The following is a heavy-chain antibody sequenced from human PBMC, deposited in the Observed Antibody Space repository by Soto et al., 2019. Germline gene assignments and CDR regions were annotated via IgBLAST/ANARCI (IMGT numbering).Heavy chain of an antibody. Sequence: ASVKVSCKTSGYTFTAYDIYWVRQAPGQGLEWMGWIRAYNGDTNYAQKFQTRVTMTTDKSTDTAYMDLRSLTSDDTAVYYCARSRGRYFDWLFPLSYWGQGTLVTVSS. V-gene: IGHV1-18*01. CDR1: GYTFTAYD. D-gene: IGHD3-9*01. CDR3: ARSRGRYFDWLFPLSY. CDR2: IRAYNGDT. J-gene: IGHJ4*02.